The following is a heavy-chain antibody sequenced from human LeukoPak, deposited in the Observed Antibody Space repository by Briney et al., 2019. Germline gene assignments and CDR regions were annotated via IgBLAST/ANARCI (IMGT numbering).Heavy chain of an antibody. V-gene: IGHV3-30-3*01. CDR2: ISYDGSNK. CDR3: ASRSGYCSSTSCPSDY. D-gene: IGHD2-2*01. Sequence: GRSLRLSCAASGFTFSSYAMHWVRQAPGKGLEWVAVISYDGSNKYYADSVKGRFTIFRDNSKNTLYLQMNSLRAEDTAVYYCASRSGYCSSTSCPSDYWGQGTLVTVSS. J-gene: IGHJ4*02. CDR1: GFTFSSYA.